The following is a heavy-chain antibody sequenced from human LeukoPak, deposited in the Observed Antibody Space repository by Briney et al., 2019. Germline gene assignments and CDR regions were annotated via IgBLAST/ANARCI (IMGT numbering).Heavy chain of an antibody. CDR3: ARDPHGYKSGYGWFDP. D-gene: IGHD5-18*01. J-gene: IGHJ5*02. V-gene: IGHV3-21*01. CDR2: ISSSSDYI. Sequence: PGGSLRLSCAASGFTFSSFSMNWVRQAPGNGLEWVSSISSSSDYIHYADSVKGRFTISRDNAKNSLYLQMNSLRAEDTAVYYCARDPHGYKSGYGWFDPWGQGTLVTVSS. CDR1: GFTFSSFS.